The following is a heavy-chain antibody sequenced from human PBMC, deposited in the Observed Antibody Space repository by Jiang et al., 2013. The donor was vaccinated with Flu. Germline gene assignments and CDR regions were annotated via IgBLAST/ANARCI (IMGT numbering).Heavy chain of an antibody. CDR1: GFTFSSYA. J-gene: IGHJ4*02. V-gene: IGHV3-30*01. D-gene: IGHD2-15*01. CDR3: ARDPRYCSGGSCYPNYFAT. Sequence: VQLLESGGGVVQPGRSLRLSCAASGFTFSSYAMHWVRQAPGKGLEWVAVISYDGSNKYYADSVKGRFTISRDNSKNTLYLQMNSLRAEDTAVYYCARDPRYCSGGSCYPNYFATGAREPWSPSPQ. CDR2: ISYDGSNK.